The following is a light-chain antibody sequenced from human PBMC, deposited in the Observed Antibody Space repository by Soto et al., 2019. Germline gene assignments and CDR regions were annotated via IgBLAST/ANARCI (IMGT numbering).Light chain of an antibody. V-gene: IGKV3-20*01. CDR2: GAS. J-gene: IGKJ4*01. Sequence: EIVLTQSPGTLSLSPGERATLSCRASQSVSNNYLAWYQQKPGQAPRLLISGASSRATGIPDRFNGSGSGTEFTLTSGRLEPEDFAVYYCQQYGSSPLTFGGGTKVEIK. CDR3: QQYGSSPLT. CDR1: QSVSNNY.